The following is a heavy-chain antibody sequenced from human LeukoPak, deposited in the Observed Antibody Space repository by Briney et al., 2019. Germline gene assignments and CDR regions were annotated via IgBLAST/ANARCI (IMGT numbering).Heavy chain of an antibody. CDR2: ISSDGSYK. CDR1: GFTFSSHA. D-gene: IGHD1-26*01. Sequence: PGGSLRLSCPASGFTFSSHALHWVRQAPGKGLEWVAVISSDGSYKYYADSVKGRFTISRDNSKNTLYLQMNSLRAEDTALYYCARESIVGATSYFDYWGQGTLVTVSS. CDR3: ARESIVGATSYFDY. V-gene: IGHV3-30*04. J-gene: IGHJ4*02.